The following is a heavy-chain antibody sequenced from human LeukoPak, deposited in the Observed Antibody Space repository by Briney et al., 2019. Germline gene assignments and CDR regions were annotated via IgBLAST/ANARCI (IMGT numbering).Heavy chain of an antibody. D-gene: IGHD2-15*01. V-gene: IGHV3-7*01. CDR3: ASMLGYCSGGSCYPPRDY. Sequence: GGSLRLSCAASGFTFSSYWMSWVRQAPGKGLEWVANIKQDGSEKYYVDSVKGRFTISRDNAKNSLYLQMNSLRAEDTAVYYCASMLGYCSGGSCYPPRDYWGHRILVTFSS. CDR2: IKQDGSEK. J-gene: IGHJ4*01. CDR1: GFTFSSYW.